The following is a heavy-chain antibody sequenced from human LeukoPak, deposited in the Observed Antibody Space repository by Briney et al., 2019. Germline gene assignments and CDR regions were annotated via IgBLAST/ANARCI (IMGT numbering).Heavy chain of an antibody. CDR1: GSTFSSYS. CDR2: IYSSSSTI. Sequence: GGSLRLSCVVSGSTFSSYSMNWVRQAPGKGLEWVSYIYSSSSTIYYADSVKGRFTISRDTAKNSLYLQMNSLRDEDTAVYYCARANSGYGSYYYFYGMDVWGQGTTVTVSS. D-gene: IGHD3-22*01. J-gene: IGHJ6*02. CDR3: ARANSGYGSYYYFYGMDV. V-gene: IGHV3-48*02.